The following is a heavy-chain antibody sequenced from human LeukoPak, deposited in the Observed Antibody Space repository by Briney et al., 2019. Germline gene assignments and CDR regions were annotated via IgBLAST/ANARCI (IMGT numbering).Heavy chain of an antibody. J-gene: IGHJ6*02. CDR3: ATHQQQNYYYGMDV. V-gene: IGHV3-7*01. CDR1: GFTFSSNV. D-gene: IGHD6-13*01. Sequence: GGSLRLSCVASGFTFSSNVMIWVRQAPGKGLEWVANIKQDGSEKYYVDSVKGRFTISRDNAKNSLYLQMNSLRAEDTAVYYCATHQQQNYYYGMDVWGQGATVTVSS. CDR2: IKQDGSEK.